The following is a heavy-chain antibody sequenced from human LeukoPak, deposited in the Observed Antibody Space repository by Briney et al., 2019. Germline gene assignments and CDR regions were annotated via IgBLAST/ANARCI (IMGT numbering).Heavy chain of an antibody. Sequence: SETLSLTCTVSGGSISSSSYYWGWIRQPPGKGLEWIGSIYYSGSTYYNPSLKSRVTISVDTSKNQFSLKLSSVTAADTAVYYCARQSSSWYPPQFDYWGQGTLVTVSS. CDR2: IYYSGST. D-gene: IGHD6-13*01. V-gene: IGHV4-39*01. CDR3: ARQSSSWYPPQFDY. J-gene: IGHJ4*02. CDR1: GGSISSSSYY.